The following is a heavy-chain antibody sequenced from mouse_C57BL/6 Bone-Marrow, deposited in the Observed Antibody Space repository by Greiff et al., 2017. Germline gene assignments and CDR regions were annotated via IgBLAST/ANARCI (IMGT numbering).Heavy chain of an antibody. D-gene: IGHD2-5*01. CDR1: GFNIKDAY. V-gene: IGHV14-4*01. Sequence: VPLQQSGAELVRPGASVRLSCTASGFNIKDAYMPWVKQRPDQGLAWIGWIDPENGDTESASKFQGKATITADTSSNTAYMQLSSLTSEDTAVYYCTPLYYSNFHWGQGTTLTVSS. CDR3: TPLYYSNFH. CDR2: IDPENGDT. J-gene: IGHJ2*01.